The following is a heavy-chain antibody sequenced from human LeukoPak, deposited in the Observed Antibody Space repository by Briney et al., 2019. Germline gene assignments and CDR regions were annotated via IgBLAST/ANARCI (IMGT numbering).Heavy chain of an antibody. CDR3: ARDVGYSSSSGGGNYFDY. J-gene: IGHJ4*02. Sequence: PSETLSLTCAVYGGSFSGYYRSWIRQPPGKGLEWIGEINHSGSTNYNPSLKSRVTISVDTSKDQFSLKLSSVTAADTAVYYCARDVGYSSSSGGGNYFDYWGQGTLVTVSS. CDR1: GGSFSGYY. CDR2: INHSGST. V-gene: IGHV4-34*01. D-gene: IGHD6-6*01.